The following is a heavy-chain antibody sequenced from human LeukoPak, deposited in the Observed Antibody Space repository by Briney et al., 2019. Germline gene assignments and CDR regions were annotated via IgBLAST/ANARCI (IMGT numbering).Heavy chain of an antibody. CDR2: IYYSGTT. V-gene: IGHV4-39*01. CDR3: ARRHDYGADY. J-gene: IGHJ4*02. CDR1: GFTFSTYN. Sequence: GSLRLSCAASGFTFSTYNMNWVRQPPGKGLEWIGSIYYSGTTYYNPSLKSRVTISVDTSKNQFSLKLSSVTAADTAVYYCARRHDYGADYWGQGTLVTVSS. D-gene: IGHD4/OR15-4a*01.